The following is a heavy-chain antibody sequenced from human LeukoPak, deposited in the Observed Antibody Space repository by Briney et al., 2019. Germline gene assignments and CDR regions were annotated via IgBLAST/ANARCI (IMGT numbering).Heavy chain of an antibody. CDR1: GGSISSGGYS. Sequence: PSETLSLTCAVSGGSISSGGYSWSWLRQPPGKGLEWIGYIYHSGSTYYNPSLKSRVTISVDRSKNQFSLKLSSVTAADTAVYYCARSGTAARSYYHYGMDVWGQGTTVTVSS. CDR3: ARSGTAARSYYHYGMDV. D-gene: IGHD6-6*01. J-gene: IGHJ6*02. V-gene: IGHV4-30-2*01. CDR2: IYHSGST.